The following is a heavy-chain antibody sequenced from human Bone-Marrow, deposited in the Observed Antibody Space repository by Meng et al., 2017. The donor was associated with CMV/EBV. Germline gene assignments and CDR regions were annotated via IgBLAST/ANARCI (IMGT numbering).Heavy chain of an antibody. J-gene: IGHJ5*02. CDR3: ARHTGESCITIFGVVTIKRGDCYNNWFAP. V-gene: IGHV4-39*01. CDR2: IYYSGST. D-gene: IGHD3-3*01. Sequence: SETLSLTCTVSGGSISSSSYYWGWIRQPPGKGLEWIGSIYYSGSTYYNPSLKSRVTISVDTSKNQFSLKLSSVTAADTAVYYCARHTGESCITIFGVVTIKRGDCYNNWFAPWGPGPRVTGSS. CDR1: GGSISSSSYY.